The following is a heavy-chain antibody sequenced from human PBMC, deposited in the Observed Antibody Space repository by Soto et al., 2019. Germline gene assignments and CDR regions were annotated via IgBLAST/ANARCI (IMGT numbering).Heavy chain of an antibody. D-gene: IGHD1-7*01. J-gene: IGHJ6*02. V-gene: IGHV1-69*12. CDR2: IIPVFRSI. Sequence: VQLVQSGAEVKTPGSSVKVSCKASGDTFSSYSIAWVRQAPGQGLKWMGGIIPVFRSINYSQKFQGRVTITADESTTTAYMELTSLRPQDTAVYFCARDDGWNYRYYDMEVWGQGTTVTVS. CDR1: GDTFSSYS. CDR3: ARDDGWNYRYYDMEV.